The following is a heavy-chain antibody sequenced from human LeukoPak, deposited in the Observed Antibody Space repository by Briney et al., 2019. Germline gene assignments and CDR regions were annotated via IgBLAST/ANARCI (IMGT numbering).Heavy chain of an antibody. Sequence: ASVKVSCKASGYTFIGYYIHWVRQAPGQGLEWMGIINPSGGSTSYAQKFQGRVTMTRDMSTSTVYMELSSLRSEDTAVYYCARGFPGSWFDPWGQGTLVTVSS. CDR3: ARGFPGSWFDP. J-gene: IGHJ5*02. V-gene: IGHV1-46*01. CDR2: INPSGGST. CDR1: GYTFIGYY. D-gene: IGHD1-1*01.